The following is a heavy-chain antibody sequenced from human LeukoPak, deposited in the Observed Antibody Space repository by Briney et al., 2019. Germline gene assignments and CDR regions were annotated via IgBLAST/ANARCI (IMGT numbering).Heavy chain of an antibody. Sequence: PGGALRLSRAASGFTFSSYSMKWVRQAPGKGLEWVSSISLSSSYIYYADSVKGRFTISRDNVKNSLYLQMTSLRAEDTAVYYCARDESKTFDYWGQGTLVTVSS. CDR1: GFTFSSYS. J-gene: IGHJ4*02. CDR2: ISLSSSYI. V-gene: IGHV3-21*01. CDR3: ARDESKTFDY.